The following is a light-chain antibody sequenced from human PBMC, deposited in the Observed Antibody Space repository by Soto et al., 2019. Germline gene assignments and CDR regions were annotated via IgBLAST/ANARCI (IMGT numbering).Light chain of an antibody. Sequence: EIVLTQSPATLSLSPGERATLSCRASQSVSSYLAWYQQKPGQAPRLLFYEASNRATGIPARFSGSGSGTDFTLTISSLEPEDFAVYYCQQRKNWPPLTFGGGTKVEIK. CDR3: QQRKNWPPLT. CDR2: EAS. V-gene: IGKV3-11*01. J-gene: IGKJ4*01. CDR1: QSVSSY.